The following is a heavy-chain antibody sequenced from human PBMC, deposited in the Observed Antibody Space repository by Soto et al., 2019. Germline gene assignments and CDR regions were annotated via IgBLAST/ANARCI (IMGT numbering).Heavy chain of an antibody. J-gene: IGHJ5*02. V-gene: IGHV6-1*01. CDR3: ARDPSHIVLVPPSLGPYNWFDP. Sequence: QVQLQQSGPGLVKPSQTLSLTCAISGDSVSSNSAAWNWIRQSPSRGLEWLGRTYYRSKWYNDSAVPVTSQITSNPDTSNNQFSLQLNYVPPEQPAVYYSARDPSHIVLVPPSLGPYNWFDPWGQGTLVTVSS. CDR2: TYYRSKWYN. CDR1: GDSVSSNSAA. D-gene: IGHD2-2*01.